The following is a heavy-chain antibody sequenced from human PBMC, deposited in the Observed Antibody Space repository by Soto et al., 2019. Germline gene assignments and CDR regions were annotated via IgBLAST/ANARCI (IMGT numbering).Heavy chain of an antibody. D-gene: IGHD6-6*01. V-gene: IGHV5-51*01. J-gene: IGHJ4*02. CDR1: GYIFANDW. Sequence: PGESLKISCXGSGYIFANDWIAWVRQMPGKGLEWMGIIFPGDSDTRYSPSFQGQVTISADKSINTAYPQWSSLKASDAAVYYCARRVAAHPYFDFWGQGALVTVSS. CDR3: ARRVAAHPYFDF. CDR2: IFPGDSDT.